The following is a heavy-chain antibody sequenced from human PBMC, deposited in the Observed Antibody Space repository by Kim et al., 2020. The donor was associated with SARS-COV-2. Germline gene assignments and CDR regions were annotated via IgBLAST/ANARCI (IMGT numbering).Heavy chain of an antibody. CDR2: NPNRGGT. V-gene: IGHV1-2*02. J-gene: IGHJ4*02. CDR3: ARGLDY. Sequence: NPNRGGTDYAQNCQGRVTMTRDTSISTAYMELSSLGSDDTAVYYCARGLDYWGQGTLVSVSS.